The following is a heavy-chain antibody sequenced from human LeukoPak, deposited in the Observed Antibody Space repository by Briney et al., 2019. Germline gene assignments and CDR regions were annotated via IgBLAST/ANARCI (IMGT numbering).Heavy chain of an antibody. CDR2: INLDGSER. J-gene: IGHJ4*02. V-gene: IGHV3-7*02. Sequence: GGSLGLSCVAYGFTFGNNWMKWVRQAPGKGLEWVANINLDGSERNYLDSVKGRFTISRDNVKNSLFLQMNSLRAGDTAVYYCATYYSSMTGNFVGGGYWGQGALVTVSS. CDR1: GFTFGNNW. D-gene: IGHD3-9*01. CDR3: ATYYSSMTGNFVGGGY.